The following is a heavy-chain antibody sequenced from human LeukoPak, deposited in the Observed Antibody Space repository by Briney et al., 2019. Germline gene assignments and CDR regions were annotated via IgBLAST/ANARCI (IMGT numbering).Heavy chain of an antibody. CDR3: ARKSASGNYPLDY. Sequence: GGSLRLSCAASGFTFSSYGMSWVRQAPGKGLEWVSAISGSGGSTYYADSVKGRFTISRDNSKNTLYVQMNSLRAEDTAVYYCARKSASGNYPLDYWGQGTLVTVSS. V-gene: IGHV3-23*01. J-gene: IGHJ4*02. CDR2: ISGSGGST. D-gene: IGHD3-10*01. CDR1: GFTFSSYG.